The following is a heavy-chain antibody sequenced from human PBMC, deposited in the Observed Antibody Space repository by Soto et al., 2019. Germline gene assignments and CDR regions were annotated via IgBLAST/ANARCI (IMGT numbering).Heavy chain of an antibody. D-gene: IGHD2-2*01. CDR1: GGSISNRNYY. CDR2: IYYSGTT. Sequence: SETLSLTCTVSGGSISNRNYYWGWIRQRPGKGLEWIASIYYSGTTYYNASLKGRFTISRDNAKNSLHLQMNSLRAEDTAVYYCASPVECSTTSCIRWGQGTLVTVSS. CDR3: ASPVECSTTSCIR. J-gene: IGHJ4*02. V-gene: IGHV4-39*01.